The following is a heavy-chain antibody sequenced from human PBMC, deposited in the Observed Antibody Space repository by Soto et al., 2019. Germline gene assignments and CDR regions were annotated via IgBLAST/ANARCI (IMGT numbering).Heavy chain of an antibody. Sequence: PGGSLRLSCAASVFTFSSHAMSWVRQAPGKGLEWVSTISSGGDNTYSADSVKGRFTVSRDNYKNTLYLQMNGLRAEDTAVYYCATDGPRIAVAGTYPDHWGQGTLVTVSS. CDR3: ATDGPRIAVAGTYPDH. V-gene: IGHV3-23*01. CDR2: ISSGGDNT. D-gene: IGHD6-19*01. J-gene: IGHJ4*02. CDR1: VFTFSSHA.